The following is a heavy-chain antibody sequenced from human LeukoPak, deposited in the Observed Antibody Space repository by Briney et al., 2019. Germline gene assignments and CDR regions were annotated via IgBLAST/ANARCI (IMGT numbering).Heavy chain of an antibody. D-gene: IGHD3-9*01. Sequence: GGSLRLSCAASGFTFSSYAMSWVRQAPGKGLEWVSAISGSGGSTYYADSVKGRFTISSDNSKNTPYLQMNSLRAEDTAVYYCASYDILTGRPLDYWGQGTLVTVSS. CDR3: ASYDILTGRPLDY. J-gene: IGHJ4*02. CDR1: GFTFSSYA. V-gene: IGHV3-23*01. CDR2: ISGSGGST.